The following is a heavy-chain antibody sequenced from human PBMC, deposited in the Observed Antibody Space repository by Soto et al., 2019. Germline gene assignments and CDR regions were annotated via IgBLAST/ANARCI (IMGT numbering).Heavy chain of an antibody. CDR1: GFTFSSYE. D-gene: IGHD2-8*02. Sequence: PGGSLRLSCAASGFTFSSYEMNWVRQAPGEGLEWVSYISSSGSTIYYADSVKGRFTISRDNAKNSLYLQMNSLRAEDTAVYYCARDYGVQSPRARRVVYYNPEYVMDGGGQGITVTVSS. CDR3: ARDYGVQSPRARRVVYYNPEYVMDG. J-gene: IGHJ6*02. V-gene: IGHV3-48*03. CDR2: ISSSGSTI.